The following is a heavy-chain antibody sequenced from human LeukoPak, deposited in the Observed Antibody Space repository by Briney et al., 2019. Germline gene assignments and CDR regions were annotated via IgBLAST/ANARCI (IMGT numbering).Heavy chain of an antibody. D-gene: IGHD2/OR15-2a*01. CDR1: GYTFTSYY. V-gene: IGHV1-46*01. Sequence: GASVKVSCTASGYTFTSYYMHWVRQAPGQGLEWMGIINPSGGSTSYAQKFQGRVTMTRDTSTSTVYMELSSLRSEDTAVYYCARARFYGSYYYGMDVWGQGTTVTVSS. J-gene: IGHJ6*02. CDR2: INPSGGST. CDR3: ARARFYGSYYYGMDV.